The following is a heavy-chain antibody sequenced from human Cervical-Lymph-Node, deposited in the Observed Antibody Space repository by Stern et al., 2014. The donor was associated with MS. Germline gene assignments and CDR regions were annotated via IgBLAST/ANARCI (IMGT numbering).Heavy chain of an antibody. Sequence: VQLVESGAEVKKPGASVKVSCKASGGTFSSYAISWVRQAPGQGLEWMGGIIPIFGAANYAQKFQGRVTITADESTSTAYMELSSLRSEDTAVYYCARSRQLVILNWFDPWGQGTLVTVSS. D-gene: IGHD6-6*01. CDR3: ARSRQLVILNWFDP. CDR2: IIPIFGAA. J-gene: IGHJ5*02. V-gene: IGHV1-69*01. CDR1: GGTFSSYA.